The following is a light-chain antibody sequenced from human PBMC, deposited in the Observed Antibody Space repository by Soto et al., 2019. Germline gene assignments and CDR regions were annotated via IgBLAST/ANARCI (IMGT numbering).Light chain of an antibody. CDR1: SSDVGGYNY. Sequence: QSALTQSASVSGSPGQSITISCTGTSSDVGGYNYVSWYQQHPGKAPKLIIYDVSNRPSGVSTRFSGSKSCNTASLTISGLQAEDEADYSCSSYTRTNSWVFGGGTKLTVL. J-gene: IGLJ3*02. CDR3: SSYTRTNSWV. CDR2: DVS. V-gene: IGLV2-14*01.